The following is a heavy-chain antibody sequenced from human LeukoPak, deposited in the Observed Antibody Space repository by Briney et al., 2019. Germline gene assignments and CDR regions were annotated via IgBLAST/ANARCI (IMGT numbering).Heavy chain of an antibody. D-gene: IGHD6-13*01. CDR2: INHSGST. J-gene: IGHJ4*02. Sequence: SETLSLTCAVYGGSFSGYYWSWIRQPPGKGLEWIGEINHSGSTNYNPSLKSRVTISVDTSKNQFSLKLSSVTAADTAVYFCARGFSAAAQLDYWGQGTLVTVSS. V-gene: IGHV4-34*01. CDR3: ARGFSAAAQLDY. CDR1: GGSFSGYY.